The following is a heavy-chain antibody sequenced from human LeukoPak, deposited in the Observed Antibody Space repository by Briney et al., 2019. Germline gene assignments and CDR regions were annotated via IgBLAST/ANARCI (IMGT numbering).Heavy chain of an antibody. J-gene: IGHJ4*02. CDR2: IYSGGST. Sequence: GGSLRLSCAASGFTVSSNYMSWVRQAPGKGLEWVSVIYSGGSTYYAGSVKGRFTISRDNSKNTLYLQMNSLRAEATAVYYCARDPLGSGWPYWGQGTLVTVSS. D-gene: IGHD6-19*01. CDR1: GFTVSSNY. V-gene: IGHV3-66*02. CDR3: ARDPLGSGWPY.